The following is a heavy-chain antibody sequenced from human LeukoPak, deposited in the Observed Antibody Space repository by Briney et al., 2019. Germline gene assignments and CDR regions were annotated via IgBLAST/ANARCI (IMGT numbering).Heavy chain of an antibody. CDR1: GFTFSSYW. Sequence: PGGSLRLSCAASGFTFSSYWMSWVRQAPGKGLEWVANIKQDGSEKYYVDSVKGRFTISRDNAKNSLYLQMNSLRAEDTAVYYCARRDPWDYYGSGSYSYFDYWGQGTLVTVSS. CDR2: IKQDGSEK. D-gene: IGHD3-10*01. V-gene: IGHV3-7*01. CDR3: ARRDPWDYYGSGSYSYFDY. J-gene: IGHJ4*02.